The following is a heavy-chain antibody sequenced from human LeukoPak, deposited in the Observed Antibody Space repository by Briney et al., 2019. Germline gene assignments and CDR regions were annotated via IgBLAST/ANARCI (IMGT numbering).Heavy chain of an antibody. CDR3: ARGDMMLRGVIDEIDP. J-gene: IGHJ5*02. V-gene: IGHV4-59*01. Sequence: SETQSLICTVSGGSISTYYWMWIRQPPGKGLEWIGCTHYSGSTNYNPSLKSLVTMRVDTTKNLYSLKLSSGTAEDAAVYYCARGDMMLRGVIDEIDPWGQGTLVTVSS. D-gene: IGHD3-10*01. CDR1: GGSISTYY. CDR2: THYSGST.